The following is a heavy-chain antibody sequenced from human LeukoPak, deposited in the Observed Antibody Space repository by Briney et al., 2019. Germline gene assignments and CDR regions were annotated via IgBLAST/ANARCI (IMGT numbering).Heavy chain of an antibody. Sequence: GGTPRLSCVASGFTFSSYGMSWVRQAPGKGLEWVSTISGSGGTTYYAASVEGRFTISRDNSKNTLYLQMNSLRVEDTAVYYCAKGSVVAAGTGWYLDLWGRGTLVTVSS. CDR3: AKGSVVAAGTGWYLDL. D-gene: IGHD6-13*01. J-gene: IGHJ2*01. CDR1: GFTFSSYG. CDR2: ISGSGGTT. V-gene: IGHV3-23*01.